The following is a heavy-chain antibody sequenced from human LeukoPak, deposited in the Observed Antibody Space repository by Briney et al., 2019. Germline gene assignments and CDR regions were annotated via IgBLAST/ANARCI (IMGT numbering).Heavy chain of an antibody. D-gene: IGHD3-9*01. CDR3: AKDSERGFDYN. CDR1: QFTFIHYG. J-gene: IGHJ4*02. V-gene: IGHV3-33*06. Sequence: GGSLRLSCAASQFTFIHYGMQWVRQAPGRGLQWVAVIWSDASNKYYSDSVKGRFTISRDNSKKTLYLEMNNLRAEDTAVYYCAKDSERGFDYNWGQGTLVTVSS. CDR2: IWSDASNK.